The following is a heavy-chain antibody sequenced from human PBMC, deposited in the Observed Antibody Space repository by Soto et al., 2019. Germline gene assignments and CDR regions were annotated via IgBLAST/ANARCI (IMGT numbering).Heavy chain of an antibody. V-gene: IGHV3-13*04. CDR2: IGTAGDT. D-gene: IGHD2-2*01. J-gene: IGHJ6*02. CDR3: AKDLALTRCISVSCYAYYYYGMDV. Sequence: PGGSLRLSCAASGFTFSSYDMHWVRQATGKGLEWVSTIGTAGDTYYPGSVKGRFTISRENAKNSLYLQMNSLRAEDTAVYYCAKDLALTRCISVSCYAYYYYGMDVWGQGTTVTVSS. CDR1: GFTFSSYD.